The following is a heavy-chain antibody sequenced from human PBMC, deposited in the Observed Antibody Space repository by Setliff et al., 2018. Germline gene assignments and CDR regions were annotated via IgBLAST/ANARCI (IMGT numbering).Heavy chain of an antibody. CDR1: GYTFSNYG. Sequence: ASVKVSCKASGYTFSNYGITWVRQAPGQGLEWMGWISAYSGNTYYAPKFQGRVTMTTDTSTNTAFLEVRSLKSDDTAVYYCERLVRYCTATSCQRTSGDDLWGQGTLVTVSS. D-gene: IGHD2-2*01. V-gene: IGHV1-18*01. J-gene: IGHJ4*02. CDR2: ISAYSGNT. CDR3: ERLVRYCTATSCQRTSGDDL.